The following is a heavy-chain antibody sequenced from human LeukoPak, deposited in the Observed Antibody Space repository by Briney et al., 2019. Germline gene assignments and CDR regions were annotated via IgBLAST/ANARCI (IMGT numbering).Heavy chain of an antibody. CDR1: GGSTSSSSYY. V-gene: IGHV4-39*01. D-gene: IGHD1-26*01. CDR2: IYYSGST. J-gene: IGHJ4*02. Sequence: PSETLSLTCTVSGGSTSSSSYYRGWIRQPPGKGLEWIGSIYYSGSTYYNPSLKSRVTISVDTSKNQFSLKLSSVTAADTAVYYCARSIKSYRDFDYWGQGTLVTVSS. CDR3: ARSIKSYRDFDY.